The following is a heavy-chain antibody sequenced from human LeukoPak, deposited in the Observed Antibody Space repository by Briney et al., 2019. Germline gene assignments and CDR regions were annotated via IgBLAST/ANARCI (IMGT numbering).Heavy chain of an antibody. Sequence: SETLSLTCTVSGGSISSYYWSWIRQPPGKGLEWIGYIYHSGSTYYNPSLKSRVTISVDRSKNQFSLKLSSVTAADTAVYYCARVDYYDSSGYYRAVNWYFDLWGRGTLATVSS. CDR1: GGSISSYY. V-gene: IGHV4-59*12. J-gene: IGHJ2*01. D-gene: IGHD3-22*01. CDR3: ARVDYYDSSGYYRAVNWYFDL. CDR2: IYHSGST.